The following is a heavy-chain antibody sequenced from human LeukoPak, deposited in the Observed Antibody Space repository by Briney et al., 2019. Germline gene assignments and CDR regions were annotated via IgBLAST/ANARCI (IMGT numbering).Heavy chain of an antibody. CDR2: IRYDGSNK. V-gene: IGHV3-30*02. CDR3: AKNEVTIAAAGRNWFDP. J-gene: IGHJ5*02. D-gene: IGHD6-13*01. Sequence: GGSLRLSCAASGFTFSSYGMHWVRQAPGKGLEWVAFIRYDGSNKYYADSVKGRFTISRDNSKNTLYLQMNSLRAEDTAVYYCAKNEVTIAAAGRNWFDPWGQGTLVTVSS. CDR1: GFTFSSYG.